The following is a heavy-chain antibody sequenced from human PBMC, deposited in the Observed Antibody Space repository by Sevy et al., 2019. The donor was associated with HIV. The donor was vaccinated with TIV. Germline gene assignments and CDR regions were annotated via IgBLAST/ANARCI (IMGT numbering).Heavy chain of an antibody. D-gene: IGHD3-22*01. J-gene: IGHJ4*02. V-gene: IGHV3-33*01. CDR1: GFTFSSYG. CDR3: ARELDSSGLDY. Sequence: GGSLRLSCAASGFTFSSYGMHWVRQAPGKGLEWVAVIWYDGSNKYYADSVKGRFTISTDNSKNTLYLQMNSLRAEDTAVYYCARELDSSGLDYWGQGTLVTVSS. CDR2: IWYDGSNK.